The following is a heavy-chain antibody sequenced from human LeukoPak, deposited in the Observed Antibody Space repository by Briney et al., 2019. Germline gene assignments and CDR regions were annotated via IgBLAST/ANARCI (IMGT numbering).Heavy chain of an antibody. V-gene: IGHV4-61*02. D-gene: IGHD3-10*01. CDR2: IYTSGST. Sequence: PSETLSLTCTVSGGSISSGSYYWSWIRQPAGRGLEWIGRIYTSGSTNYNPSLKSRVTISVDTSKNQFSLKLSSVTAADTAVYYCARVTMVRGVMGYYYYYYMDVWGKGTTVTISS. CDR3: ARVTMVRGVMGYYYYYYMDV. J-gene: IGHJ6*03. CDR1: GGSISSGSYY.